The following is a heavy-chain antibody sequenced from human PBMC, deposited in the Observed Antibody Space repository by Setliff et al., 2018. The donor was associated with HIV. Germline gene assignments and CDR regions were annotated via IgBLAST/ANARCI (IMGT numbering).Heavy chain of an antibody. D-gene: IGHD3-9*01. V-gene: IGHV3-49*04. J-gene: IGHJ4*02. Sequence: PGGSLRPSCAASGFTFGDYAMSWVRQAPGKGLEWVGFIRTNARGGATEYAASVKGRFTISRDDSKSIAYLQMSSLKIEDTAVYYCTRDHRFVDRYPDWWGQGTLVTVSS. CDR2: IRTNARGGAT. CDR1: GFTFGDYA. CDR3: TRDHRFVDRYPDW.